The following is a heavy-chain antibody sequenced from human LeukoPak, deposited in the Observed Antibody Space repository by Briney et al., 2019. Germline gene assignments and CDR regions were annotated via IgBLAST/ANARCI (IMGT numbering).Heavy chain of an antibody. CDR2: INHSGST. Sequence: SETLSLTCAVYGGSFNGYYWTWIRQPPGKGLEWIGEINHSGSTDYNPSLKSRVTISVDTSKNQFSLKLNSVTAADTAVYYCARGQLRLSDWGQGSLVIVSS. V-gene: IGHV4-34*01. J-gene: IGHJ4*02. CDR1: GGSFNGYY. D-gene: IGHD6-25*01. CDR3: ARGQLRLSD.